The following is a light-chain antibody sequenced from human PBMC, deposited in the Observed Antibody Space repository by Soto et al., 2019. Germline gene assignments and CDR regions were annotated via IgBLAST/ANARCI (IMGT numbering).Light chain of an antibody. CDR1: QSVDIN. V-gene: IGKV3-15*01. Sequence: EIVLTQSPATLSVSPGERVTLSCRASQSVDINLAWYQQKPGQAPRLLIYGASTRATDMPGRFSGRGSGTEFTLTISSLQSEDFGIYYCQQYDNWPRWTFGQGTKVDIK. J-gene: IGKJ1*01. CDR3: QQYDNWPRWT. CDR2: GAS.